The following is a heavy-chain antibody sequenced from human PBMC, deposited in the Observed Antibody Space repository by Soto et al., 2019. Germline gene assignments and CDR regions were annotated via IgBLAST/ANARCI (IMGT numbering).Heavy chain of an antibody. D-gene: IGHD3-10*01. V-gene: IGHV4-61*01. CDR3: ARGGEPLGYYGLDV. CDR2: MYYTGVI. CDR1: GGSVRSGNHF. Sequence: PSETLSLTCSVSGGSVRSGNHFWNWIRQPPGRRLEWLGYMYYTGVINYNPSLKSRVSMSVDTSKNQFSLKLTSLTAADTAVYYCARGGEPLGYYGLDVWGQGITVTVSS. J-gene: IGHJ6*02.